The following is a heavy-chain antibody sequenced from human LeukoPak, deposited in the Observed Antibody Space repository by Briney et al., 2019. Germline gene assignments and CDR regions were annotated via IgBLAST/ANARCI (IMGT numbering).Heavy chain of an antibody. V-gene: IGHV1-2*02. CDR2: INPNSGDT. CDR1: GYSFTAYY. D-gene: IGHD2-2*01. CDR3: ASKGAGYCRSTTCQGAFDI. J-gene: IGHJ3*02. Sequence: ASVKVSCKPSGYSFTAYYMHLVRQAPGQGLEWMGWINPNSGDTKYAQNFQDRVTMTWDTSVSTAYMELSSLTSDDPAVYYCASKGAGYCRSTTCQGAFDIWGQGSMVIASS.